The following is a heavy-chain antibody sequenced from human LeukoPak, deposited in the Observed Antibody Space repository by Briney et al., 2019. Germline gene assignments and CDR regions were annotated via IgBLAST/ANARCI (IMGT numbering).Heavy chain of an antibody. CDR2: IYYNGKT. CDR3: ARGGWSVDY. V-gene: IGHV4-59*08. J-gene: IGHJ4*02. CDR1: GGSMSSYY. D-gene: IGHD6-19*01. Sequence: SETLSLTCTVSGGSMSSYYWSWIRQPPGKGLEWIGYIYYNGKTNYSPSLNSRVTISVDTSRNQSSLKLNSVTAADTAVYYCARGGWSVDYWGQGTLVTVSS.